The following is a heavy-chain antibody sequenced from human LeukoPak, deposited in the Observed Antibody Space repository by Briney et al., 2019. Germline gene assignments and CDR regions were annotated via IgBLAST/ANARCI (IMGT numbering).Heavy chain of an antibody. D-gene: IGHD3-9*01. CDR2: MSGDGVYT. J-gene: IGHJ4*02. CDR3: AKNYANFRPFYDY. V-gene: IGHV3-23*01. CDR1: GFTFSNYA. Sequence: GGSLRLSCATSGFTFSNYAMTWVRQTPEKGLEWVSAMSGDGVYTYYTDSVRGRFTSFRDNSKNTLFLQMNSLRAEDTAIYFCAKNYANFRPFYDYWGQGIRVIVSS.